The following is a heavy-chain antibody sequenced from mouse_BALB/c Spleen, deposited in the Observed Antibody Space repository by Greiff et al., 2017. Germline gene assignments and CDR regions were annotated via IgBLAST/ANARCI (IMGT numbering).Heavy chain of an antibody. D-gene: IGHD2-1*01. J-gene: IGHJ4*01. CDR2: ISYDGSN. V-gene: IGHV3-6*02. CDR1: GYSITSGYY. CDR3: ARDGGNDAMDY. Sequence: VQLKESGPGLVKPSQSLSLTCSVTGYSITSGYYWNWIRQFPGNKLEWMGYISYDGSNNYNPSLKNRISITRDTSKNQFFLKLNSVTTEDTATYYCARDGGNDAMDYWGQGTSVTVSS.